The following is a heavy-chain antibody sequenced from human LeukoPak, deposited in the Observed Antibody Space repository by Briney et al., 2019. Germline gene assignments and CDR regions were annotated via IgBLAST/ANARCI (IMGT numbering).Heavy chain of an antibody. Sequence: GRSLRLSCAASGFTFRSHAMHWVRQAPGKGLEWVAVISYDGSNKYYADSVKGRFTISRDNSKNTLHLQMNSLRAEDTAAYYCARDSLYCSSTSCPIDYWGQGTLVTVSS. V-gene: IGHV3-30*04. J-gene: IGHJ4*02. D-gene: IGHD2-2*01. CDR1: GFTFRSHA. CDR3: ARDSLYCSSTSCPIDY. CDR2: ISYDGSNK.